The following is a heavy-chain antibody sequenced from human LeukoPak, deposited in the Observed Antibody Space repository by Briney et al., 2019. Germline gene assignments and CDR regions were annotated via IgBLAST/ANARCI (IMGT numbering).Heavy chain of an antibody. V-gene: IGHV5-51*01. CDR3: ASPFPSSGGYCFDY. CDR1: GYSYTSYW. D-gene: IGHD6-6*01. CDR2: IYPGEYDT. Sequence: GEALKTSCRGFGYSYTSYWIGWGRQTPGTGLEWMGIIYPGEYDTRYRPSFQHQFTLSANKSISTAYLPWSSLKASDTAMDYCASPFPSSGGYCFDYWGQGTLVTVAS. J-gene: IGHJ4*02.